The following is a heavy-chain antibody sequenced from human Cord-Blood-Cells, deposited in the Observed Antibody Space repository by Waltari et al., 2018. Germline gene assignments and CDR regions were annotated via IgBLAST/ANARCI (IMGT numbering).Heavy chain of an antibody. V-gene: IGHV3-30-3*01. Sequence: QVQLVESGGGVVQPGRSLRLSCAASGFTFSSYAMHWVRQTPGKGLEWVAAISYDGSNKYYADSVKGRFTISRDNSKNTLYLQMNSLRAEDTAVYYCARAPGGSYSDAFDIWGQGTMVTVSS. CDR2: ISYDGSNK. CDR1: GFTFSSYA. J-gene: IGHJ3*02. D-gene: IGHD1-26*01. CDR3: ARAPGGSYSDAFDI.